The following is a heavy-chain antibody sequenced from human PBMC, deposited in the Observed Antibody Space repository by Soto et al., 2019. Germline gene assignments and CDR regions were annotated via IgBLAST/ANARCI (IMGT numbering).Heavy chain of an antibody. J-gene: IGHJ4*02. CDR3: AKEPIAVAGDFDY. CDR2: ISYDGSNK. V-gene: IGHV3-30*18. Sequence: QVQLVESGGGVVQPGRSLRLSCAASGFTFSSYGMHWVRQAPGKGLEWVAVISYDGSNKYYAYSVKGRFTISRDNSKNTLYLQMNSLRAEDTAVYYCAKEPIAVAGDFDYWGQGTLVTVSS. CDR1: GFTFSSYG. D-gene: IGHD6-19*01.